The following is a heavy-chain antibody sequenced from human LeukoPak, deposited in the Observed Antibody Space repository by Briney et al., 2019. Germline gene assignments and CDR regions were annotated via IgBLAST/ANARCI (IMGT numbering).Heavy chain of an antibody. CDR3: ARGRHSSSWDEDFDY. D-gene: IGHD6-13*01. V-gene: IGHV1-18*01. CDR2: ISPYNGDT. Sequence: ASVKVSCKASGYTFTSYGISWVRQAPGQGLEWVGWISPYNGDTNYAQELQGRVTMTTDTSTGTAYMGLRSLRSDDTAVYTCARGRHSSSWDEDFDYWGQGTLVTVSS. CDR1: GYTFTSYG. J-gene: IGHJ4*02.